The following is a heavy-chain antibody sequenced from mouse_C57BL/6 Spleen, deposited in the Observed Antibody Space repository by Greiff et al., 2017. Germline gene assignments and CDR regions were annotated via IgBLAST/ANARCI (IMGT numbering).Heavy chain of an antibody. V-gene: IGHV1-72*01. J-gene: IGHJ4*01. CDR1: GYTFTSYW. D-gene: IGHD2-1*01. Sequence: QVQLKQPGAELVKPGASVKLSCKASGYTFTSYWMHWVKQRPGRGLEWIGRIDPNSCGTKYNEKFKRKATLTADKPSSTAYMQLSSLTSEDSAVYYCARGNGAMDYWGQGTSVTVSS. CDR3: ARGNGAMDY. CDR2: IDPNSCGT.